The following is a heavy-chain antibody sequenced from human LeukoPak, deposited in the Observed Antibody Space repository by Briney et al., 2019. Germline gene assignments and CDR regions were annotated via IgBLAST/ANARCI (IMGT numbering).Heavy chain of an antibody. Sequence: NPSETLSLTCAVYGGSFSGYYWSWIRQPPGKGLEWIGEINHSGNTNYNPSLKSRVTISVDTSKNQFSLKLSSVTAADTAVYYCARLSQLWFHDYWGQGTLVTVSS. D-gene: IGHD5-18*01. CDR3: ARLSQLWFHDY. CDR2: INHSGNT. CDR1: GGSFSGYY. J-gene: IGHJ4*02. V-gene: IGHV4-34*01.